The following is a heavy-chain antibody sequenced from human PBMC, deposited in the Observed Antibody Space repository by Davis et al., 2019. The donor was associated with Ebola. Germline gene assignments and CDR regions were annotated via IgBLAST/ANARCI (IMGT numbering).Heavy chain of an antibody. J-gene: IGHJ6*02. CDR1: GFTFSSYA. Sequence: GGSLRLSCAASGFTFSSYAMTWARQAPGKGLEWVSAITSSGGSTYYADSVKGRFTISRDNSKNMLYLQMNSLRPEDTAVYYCGKELNAAASGMDVWGQGTTVTVSS. V-gene: IGHV3-23*01. D-gene: IGHD6-13*01. CDR2: ITSSGGST. CDR3: GKELNAAASGMDV.